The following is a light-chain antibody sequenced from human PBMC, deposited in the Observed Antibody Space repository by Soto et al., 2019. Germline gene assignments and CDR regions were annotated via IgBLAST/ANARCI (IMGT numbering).Light chain of an antibody. V-gene: IGKV3-20*01. CDR2: GAS. Sequence: EIVLTQSPGTLSLSPGEIATLSCRASQSVSSSYLAWYQQRPGQAPRLLIYGASSRATGIPDRFSGSGSGTDFTLTISRLEPEAYAVYYCQQYGSSPPMYTFGQGTKLEIK. CDR1: QSVSSSY. CDR3: QQYGSSPPMYT. J-gene: IGKJ2*01.